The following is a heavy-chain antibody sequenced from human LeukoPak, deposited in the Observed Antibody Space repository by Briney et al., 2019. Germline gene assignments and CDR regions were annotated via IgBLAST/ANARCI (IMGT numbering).Heavy chain of an antibody. CDR2: INSEGTDT. CDR1: GFTFSKYW. Sequence: GGSLRLSCAASGFTFSKYWMNWVRQASGMGLVWVARINSEGTDTDYAESVKGRFTISRDNAKNTLYLQMNSLTAEDAAIYYCAMGTVDAWGKGTTVTVSS. CDR3: AMGTVDA. V-gene: IGHV3-74*01. J-gene: IGHJ6*04.